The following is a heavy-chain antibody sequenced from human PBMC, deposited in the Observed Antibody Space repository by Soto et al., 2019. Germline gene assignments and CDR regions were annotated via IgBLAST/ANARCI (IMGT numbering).Heavy chain of an antibody. CDR3: ARESYSSTRRNWFDP. Sequence: QVQLVESGGGVVQPGRSLRLSCAASGFTFSSYGMHWVRQAPGKGLEWVAVIWYDGSNKYYADSVKGRFTISRDNSKNTLYLQMNSLRAEDTAVYYCARESYSSTRRNWFDPWGQGTLVTVS. CDR2: IWYDGSNK. D-gene: IGHD6-13*01. V-gene: IGHV3-33*01. CDR1: GFTFSSYG. J-gene: IGHJ5*02.